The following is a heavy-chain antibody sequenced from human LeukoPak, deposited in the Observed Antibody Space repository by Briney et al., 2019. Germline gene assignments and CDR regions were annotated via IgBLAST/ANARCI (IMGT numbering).Heavy chain of an antibody. CDR1: GFTFSSYG. Sequence: GRSLRLSCAASGFTFSSYGMHWVRQAPGKGLEWVAVISYDGSNKYYADSVKGRFTIPRDNSKNTLYLQMNSLRAEDTAVYYCAKDGNYGELDYWGQGTLVTVSS. CDR2: ISYDGSNK. D-gene: IGHD4-17*01. CDR3: AKDGNYGELDY. V-gene: IGHV3-30*18. J-gene: IGHJ4*02.